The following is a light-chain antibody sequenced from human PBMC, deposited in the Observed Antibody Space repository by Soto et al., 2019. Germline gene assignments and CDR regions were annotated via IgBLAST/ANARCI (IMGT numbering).Light chain of an antibody. CDR1: SSNIGAYYD. CDR2: SNT. V-gene: IGLV1-40*01. Sequence: QSVLTPPPSVSGAPGQRVTISCTGSSSNIGAYYDVHWYQQVPGTAPKLLIFSNTNRPSGVPDRFSGSKSGTSASLAITGLQAEDEADYYCQSYDTSLRDYVFGTGTKLTVL. CDR3: QSYDTSLRDYV. J-gene: IGLJ1*01.